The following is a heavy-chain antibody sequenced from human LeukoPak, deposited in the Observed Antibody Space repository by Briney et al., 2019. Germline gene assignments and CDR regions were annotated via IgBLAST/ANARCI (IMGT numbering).Heavy chain of an antibody. CDR2: IYYSGST. CDR3: ARDRGVAMATSDAFDI. D-gene: IGHD5-24*01. V-gene: IGHV4-59*01. J-gene: IGHJ3*02. CDR1: GGSISSYY. Sequence: PSETLSLTCTVSGGSISSYYWSWIRQPPGKGLEWIGYIYYSGSTNYTPSLKSRVTISVDTSKNQFSLKLSSVTAADTAVYYCARDRGVAMATSDAFDIWGQGTMVTVSS.